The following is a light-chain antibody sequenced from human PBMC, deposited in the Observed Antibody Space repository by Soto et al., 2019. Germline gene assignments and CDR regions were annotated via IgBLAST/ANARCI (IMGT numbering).Light chain of an antibody. J-gene: IGKJ4*01. CDR1: QSVSSN. V-gene: IGKV3-15*01. CDR3: LQYNNWLT. Sequence: DKVMTQSPATLSVSPGERATRCCRASQSVSSNLAWYQQKPGQAPRLLIYAASTRATDIPARFSGSGSGTEFTLTISSLQSEDFAIYYCLQYNNWLTFGGGTKV. CDR2: AAS.